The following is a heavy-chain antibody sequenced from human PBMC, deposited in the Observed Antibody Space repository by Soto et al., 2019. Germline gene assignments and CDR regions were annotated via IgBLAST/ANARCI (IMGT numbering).Heavy chain of an antibody. D-gene: IGHD3-22*01. V-gene: IGHV5-51*01. J-gene: IGHJ6*02. CDR3: ARLRYYDSSGYYYAEYYYYYYGMDV. CDR1: GYSFTSYW. CDR2: IYPGDSDT. Sequence: GESLKISCKGSGYSFTSYWIGWVRQMPGKGLEWMGIIYPGDSDTRYSPSFQGQVTISADKSISTAYLQWSSLKASDTAMYYCARLRYYDSSGYYYAEYYYYYYGMDVWGQGTMVTVYS.